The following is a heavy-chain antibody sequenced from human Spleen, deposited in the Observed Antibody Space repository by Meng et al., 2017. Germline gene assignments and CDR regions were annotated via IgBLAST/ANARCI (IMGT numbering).Heavy chain of an antibody. Sequence: HRVQSDPCGNNPGDSVQALCKTSGYNVIRHGISGVRQVPVQGLEWMGSISVNNGNTNDAQRFQGRVAITPDTSTGTSYIELMSLISDVTAVDYCAKGWGGYGSEDLDYWGQGTLVTVSS. CDR3: AKGWGGYGSEDLDY. J-gene: IGHJ4*02. CDR1: GYNVIRHG. D-gene: IGHD3-10*01. CDR2: ISVNNGNT. V-gene: IGHV1-18*01.